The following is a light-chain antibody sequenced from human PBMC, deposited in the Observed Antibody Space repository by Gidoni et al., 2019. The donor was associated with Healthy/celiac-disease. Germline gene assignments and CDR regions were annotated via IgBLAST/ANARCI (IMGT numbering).Light chain of an antibody. V-gene: IGKV2-28*01. CDR3: MQALQTPPG. CDR1: QSLLHSNGYNY. J-gene: IGKJ2*03. Sequence: DIVMTQSPLSLPVTPGEPASISCRSSQSLLHSNGYNYLDWYLQKPGQSPQLLIDLGSNRASGVPDRFSGSGSGTDFTLKISRVEAEDVGVYYCMQALQTPPGFXXXTKLEIK. CDR2: LGS.